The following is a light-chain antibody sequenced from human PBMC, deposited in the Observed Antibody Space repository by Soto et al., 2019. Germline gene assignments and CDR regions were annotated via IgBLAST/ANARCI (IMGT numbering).Light chain of an antibody. CDR2: YDD. V-gene: IGLV1-36*01. Sequence: QPVLTQPPSVSGVPGQRVTISCSGSSSNIGNNPVNWYQQVPGKAPKLLMYYDDLLPSGVSDRFSGSKSGTSASLAISGLQSEDEADYYCAAWDDRLNGGIFGGGTKLTVL. CDR1: SSNIGNNP. CDR3: AAWDDRLNGGI. J-gene: IGLJ2*01.